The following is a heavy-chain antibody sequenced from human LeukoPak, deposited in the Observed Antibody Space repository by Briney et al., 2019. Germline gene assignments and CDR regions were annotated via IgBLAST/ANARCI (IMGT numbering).Heavy chain of an antibody. D-gene: IGHD6-13*01. V-gene: IGHV4-30-2*01. CDR3: ARRAAAGLNWFDP. CDR2: IYHSGST. J-gene: IGHJ5*02. Sequence: SQTLSPTCAVSGGSISSGGYSWSWIRQPPGKGLEWIGYIYHSGSTYYNPSLKSRVTISVDTSKNQFSLKLSSVTAADTAVYYCARRAAAGLNWFDPWGQRTLVTLSS. CDR1: GGSISSGGYS.